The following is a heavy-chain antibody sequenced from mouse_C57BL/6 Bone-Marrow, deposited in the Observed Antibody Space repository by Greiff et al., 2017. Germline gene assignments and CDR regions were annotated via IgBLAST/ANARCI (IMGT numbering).Heavy chain of an antibody. V-gene: IGHV1-64*01. CDR2: IHPNSGST. Sequence: VQLQQPGAELVKPGASVKLSCKASGYTFTSYWMHWVKQRPGHGLEWIGMIHPNSGSTNYNEKFKSKATLTVDKSSSTAYMQLSSLTSEDSAVYYCARYGYYRNPLDYWGQGTSVTVSS. D-gene: IGHD2-1*01. CDR1: GYTFTSYW. CDR3: ARYGYYRNPLDY. J-gene: IGHJ4*01.